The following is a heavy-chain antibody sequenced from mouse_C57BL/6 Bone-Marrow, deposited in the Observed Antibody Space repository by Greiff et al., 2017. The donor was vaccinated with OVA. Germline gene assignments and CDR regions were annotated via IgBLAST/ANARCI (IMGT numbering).Heavy chain of an antibody. V-gene: IGHV1-55*01. CDR3: AREGDYYGSSQFAY. CDR1: GYTFTSYW. J-gene: IGHJ3*01. D-gene: IGHD1-1*01. CDR2: IYPGSGST. Sequence: QVQLQQSGAELVKPGASVKMSCKASGYTFTSYWITWVKQRPGQGLEWIGDIYPGSGSTNYNEKFKSKATLTVDTSSSTAYMQLSSLTSEDSAVYYCAREGDYYGSSQFAYWGQGTLVTVSA.